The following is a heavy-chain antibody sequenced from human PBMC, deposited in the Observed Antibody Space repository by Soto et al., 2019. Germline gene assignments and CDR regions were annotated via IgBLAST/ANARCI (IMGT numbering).Heavy chain of an antibody. J-gene: IGHJ3*01. Sequence: GASVKVSCKASGGTFSSYTISWVRQAPGQGLEWMGRIIPILGIANYAQKFQGRVTITADKSTSTAYMELSSLRSEDTAVYYCARSPSGIAAAEPPPAVWGQGTMVTVSS. V-gene: IGHV1-69*02. CDR1: GGTFSSYT. CDR3: ARSPSGIAAAEPPPAV. CDR2: IIPILGIA. D-gene: IGHD6-13*01.